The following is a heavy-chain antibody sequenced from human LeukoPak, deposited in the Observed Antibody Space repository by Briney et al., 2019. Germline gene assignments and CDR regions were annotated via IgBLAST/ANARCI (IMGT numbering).Heavy chain of an antibody. Sequence: GGSLRLSCAASGNYWMHWVRQVPGKELVWVSHINSDGSWTSYADSVKGRFTISKDNAKNTVYLQMNSLRAEDTAVYYCVSFYETYWGRGTLVTVSS. V-gene: IGHV3-74*01. CDR2: INSDGSWT. CDR1: GNYW. D-gene: IGHD2/OR15-2a*01. J-gene: IGHJ4*02. CDR3: VSFYETY.